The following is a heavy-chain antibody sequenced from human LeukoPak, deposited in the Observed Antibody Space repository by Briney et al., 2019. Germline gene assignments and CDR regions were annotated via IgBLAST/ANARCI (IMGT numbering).Heavy chain of an antibody. CDR2: IDPSDSYT. Sequence: GESLKISCKGSGYSFIRYLSSWVRQMPGKGLEWMGRIDPSDSYTNYSPSFQGHVTISADKSISTAYLQCSSLKASDTALYYCATPLGLHYDILTGYAAEDYYYYGMAVWGQGTTVTVSS. CDR3: ATPLGLHYDILTGYAAEDYYYYGMAV. CDR1: GYSFIRYL. V-gene: IGHV5-10-1*01. J-gene: IGHJ6*01. D-gene: IGHD3-9*01.